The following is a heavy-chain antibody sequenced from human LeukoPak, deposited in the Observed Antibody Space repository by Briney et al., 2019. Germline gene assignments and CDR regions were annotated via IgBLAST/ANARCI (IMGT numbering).Heavy chain of an antibody. CDR3: ASEGGVVWLVSDY. V-gene: IGHV1-46*01. Sequence: ASVKVSCTASGYTFTSYYIHGGPQAPVQRLEGRVIINPIGGSTSYAQKFQVRVTMTRDLSTSTVYMELSSLRSEDTAVYYCASEGGVVWLVSDYWGQGTLVTVSS. D-gene: IGHD6-19*01. CDR2: INPIGGST. CDR1: GYTFTSYY. J-gene: IGHJ4*02.